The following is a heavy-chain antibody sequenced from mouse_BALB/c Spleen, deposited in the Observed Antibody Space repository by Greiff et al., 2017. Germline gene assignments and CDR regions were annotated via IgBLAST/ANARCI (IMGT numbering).Heavy chain of an antibody. J-gene: IGHJ2*01. D-gene: IGHD2-4*01. Sequence: VQLQQSGAELVRPGALVKLSCKASGFSIKDYYMHWVKQRPEQGLEWIGWIDPENGNTIYDPKFQGKASITADTSSNTAYLQLSSLTSEDTAVYYCARSGTTMITNWGQGTTLTVSS. CDR2: IDPENGNT. CDR1: GFSIKDYY. CDR3: ARSGTTMITN. V-gene: IGHV14-1*02.